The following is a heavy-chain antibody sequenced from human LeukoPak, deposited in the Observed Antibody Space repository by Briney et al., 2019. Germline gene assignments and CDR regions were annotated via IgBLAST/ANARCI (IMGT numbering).Heavy chain of an antibody. CDR3: ARVGPLLAYYYYFDY. CDR1: GGTFSSYA. Sequence: SVKVSCKASGGTFSSYAISWVRQAPGQGLEWMGGIIPIFGTANYAQKFQGRVTITADESTSTAYMELSSLRSEDTAVYYCARVGPLLAYYYYFDYWGQGTLVTVSS. CDR2: IIPIFGTA. V-gene: IGHV1-69*13. D-gene: IGHD2-21*01. J-gene: IGHJ4*02.